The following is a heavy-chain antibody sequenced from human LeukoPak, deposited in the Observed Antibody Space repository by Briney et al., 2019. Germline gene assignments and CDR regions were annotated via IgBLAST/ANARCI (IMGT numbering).Heavy chain of an antibody. CDR3: ARGRRSGLSGAVDY. CDR1: GVSFSGYY. J-gene: IGHJ4*02. D-gene: IGHD6-19*01. V-gene: IGHV4-34*01. CDR2: INHSGSI. Sequence: SETLSLTCGVYGVSFSGYYWSWIRQPPGQGLEWIGEINHSGSITYTPSLKSRVTISLDASKNQFSLKLSFMTAADTAIYYCARGRRSGLSGAVDYWGQGTLVTVSS.